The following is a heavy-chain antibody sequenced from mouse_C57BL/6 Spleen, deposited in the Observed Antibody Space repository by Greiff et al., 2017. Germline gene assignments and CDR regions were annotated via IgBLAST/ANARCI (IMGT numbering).Heavy chain of an antibody. D-gene: IGHD3-3*01. V-gene: IGHV1-66*01. CDR3: AQGPDFDY. J-gene: IGHJ2*01. CDR1: GYSFTSYY. CDR2: IYPGSGNT. Sequence: VKLMESGPELVKPGASVKISCKASGYSFTSYYIHWVKQRPGQGLEWIGWIYPGSGNTKYNEKFKGKATLTADTSSSTAYMQLSSLTSEDSAVYYCAQGPDFDYWGQGTTLTVSS.